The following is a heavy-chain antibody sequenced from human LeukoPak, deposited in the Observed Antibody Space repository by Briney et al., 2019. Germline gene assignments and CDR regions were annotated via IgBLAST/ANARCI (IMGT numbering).Heavy chain of an antibody. J-gene: IGHJ4*02. V-gene: IGHV3-30*18. D-gene: IGHD6-19*01. CDR1: GFTFSSYW. CDR3: AKGHSSGWSSFGY. CDR2: ISYDGSNK. Sequence: PGGSLRLSCAASGFTFSSYWMSWVRQAPGKGLEWVAVISYDGSNKYYADSVKGRFTISRDNSKNTLYLQMNSLRAEDTAVYYCAKGHSSGWSSFGYWGQGTLVTVSS.